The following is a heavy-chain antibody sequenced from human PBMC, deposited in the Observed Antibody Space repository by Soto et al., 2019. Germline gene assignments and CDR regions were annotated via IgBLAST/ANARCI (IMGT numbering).Heavy chain of an antibody. J-gene: IGHJ6*02. CDR3: AREGYYDSSGYYYYYYGMDV. CDR1: GGTFSSYA. CDR2: IIPIFGTA. D-gene: IGHD3-22*01. V-gene: IGHV1-69*06. Sequence: GASVKVSCKASGGTFSSYAISWVRQAPGQGLEWMGGIIPIFGTANYEQKFQGRVTITADKSTSTAYMELSSLRSEDTAVYYCAREGYYDSSGYYYYYYGMDVWGQGTTVTVSS.